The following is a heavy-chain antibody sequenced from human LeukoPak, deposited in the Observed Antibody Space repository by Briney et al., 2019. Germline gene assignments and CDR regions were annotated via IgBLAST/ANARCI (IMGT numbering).Heavy chain of an antibody. CDR2: ISGSGSST. CDR3: AKGGIEWYFDL. V-gene: IGHV3-23*01. J-gene: IGHJ2*01. CDR1: GFTFSSYA. Sequence: PGGSLRLSCAASGFTFSSYAMSWVRQAPGKGLEWVSVISGSGSSTYYVDSVKGRFTISRDNSKNTLYLQMNSLRAEDTAVYYCAKGGIEWYFDLWGRGTLVTVSS.